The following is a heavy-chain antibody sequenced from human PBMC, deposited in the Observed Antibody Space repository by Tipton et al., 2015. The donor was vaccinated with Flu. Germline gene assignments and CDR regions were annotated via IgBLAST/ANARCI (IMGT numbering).Heavy chain of an antibody. Sequence: SLRLSCVASGFTFSNYGLHWVRQAPGKRLEWVALIRHYVTNTYYVDSVRGRFTISRDNSKNTVYLQMNSLRAEDTAVYYCAKDKVTTSRYGMDVWGQGTTVTVSS. CDR3: AKDKVTTSRYGMDV. V-gene: IGHV3-30*02. CDR1: GFTFSNYG. D-gene: IGHD4-17*01. CDR2: IRHYVTNT. J-gene: IGHJ6*02.